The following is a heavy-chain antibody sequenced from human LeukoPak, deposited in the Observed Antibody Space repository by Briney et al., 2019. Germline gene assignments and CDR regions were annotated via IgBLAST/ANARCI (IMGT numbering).Heavy chain of an antibody. CDR3: ARDFGLTGKVDY. D-gene: IGHD1-20*01. J-gene: IGHJ4*02. CDR2: ISCNGGRT. Sequence: GGSLRLSCAASGFTFSRYAMHWVRQAPGKGLESVSAISCNGGRTYYANSVKGRFTISRDNSKNTLYLQMGSLRAEDLAVYYCARDFGLTGKVDYWGQGTLVTVST. V-gene: IGHV3-64*01. CDR1: GFTFSRYA.